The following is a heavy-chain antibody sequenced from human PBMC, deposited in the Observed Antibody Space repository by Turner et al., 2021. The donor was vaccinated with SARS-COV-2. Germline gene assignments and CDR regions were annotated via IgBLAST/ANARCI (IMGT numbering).Heavy chain of an antibody. J-gene: IGHJ4*02. V-gene: IGHV3-64D*06. Sequence: EVQQVASGGGLVQPGGSRRLSCSVSGFTVSSYAMHWVRQTAGKRLEYVSAISSNGGSTYYADSVKGRFTISRDNSKNTLFLQMSSLSAEDTAVYYCEKGSYWGQGTLVTVSS. CDR1: GFTVSSYA. CDR2: ISSNGGST. CDR3: EKGSY.